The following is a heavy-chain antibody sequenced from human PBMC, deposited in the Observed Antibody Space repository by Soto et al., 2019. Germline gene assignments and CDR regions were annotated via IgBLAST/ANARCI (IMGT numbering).Heavy chain of an antibody. J-gene: IGHJ6*02. CDR3: ASPTGEDMDV. CDR2: IYNTGST. V-gene: IGHV4-30-4*01. CDR1: GDSISSSDYY. Sequence: QVQLQESGPGLVKPSQTLSLTCTVSGDSISSSDYYWSWIRQPPGKGLEWIGCIYNTGSTYYSPSLKSRVTLSVDTSKNQFSLKLTSVTAADTAVYYCASPTGEDMDVWGQGTRVTVSS.